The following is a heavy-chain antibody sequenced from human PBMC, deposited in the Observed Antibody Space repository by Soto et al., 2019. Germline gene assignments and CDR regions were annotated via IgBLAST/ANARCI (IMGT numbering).Heavy chain of an antibody. CDR2: IYYSGST. Sequence: QVQLQESGPGLVKPSETLSLTCTVSGGSISRYYWSWIRQPPGKGLEWLGYIYYSGSTNYNPSLKSRVTISVDTSKIQFPLKLSSVTPADTAVYYCARNGVGATTRANYYYYGMDVWGQGTTVTVSS. J-gene: IGHJ6*02. CDR1: GGSISRYY. D-gene: IGHD1-26*01. CDR3: ARNGVGATTRANYYYYGMDV. V-gene: IGHV4-59*08.